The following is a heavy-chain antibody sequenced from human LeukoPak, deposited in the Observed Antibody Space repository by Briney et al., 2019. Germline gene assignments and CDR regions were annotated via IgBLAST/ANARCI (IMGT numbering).Heavy chain of an antibody. J-gene: IGHJ4*02. CDR3: ARGSTSPLDY. V-gene: IGHV3-23*01. CDR2: ISGSGGRT. Sequence: PGGSLRLSCAASGFTFSSYAMSWVRQAPGKGLEWVSSISGSGGRTYYADSVKGRFTISRDNSKNTLYLQMNSLRAEDTALYYCARGSTSPLDYWGQGTLVTVSS. CDR1: GFTFSSYA.